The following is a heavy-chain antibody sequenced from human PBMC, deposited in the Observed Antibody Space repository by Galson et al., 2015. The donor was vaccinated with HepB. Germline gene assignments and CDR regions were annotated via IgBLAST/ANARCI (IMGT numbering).Heavy chain of an antibody. J-gene: IGHJ6*03. Sequence: SLRLSCAASGFTFDDYPINWVRQAPGKGLEWVSGISWKSDIMGYADSVRGRFTISRDNAKNSLHLQMHNLRAEDTALYYCARGRTRYCSTTSCAIMGVWSKGTTVTVSS. CDR3: ARGRTRYCSTTSCAIMGV. D-gene: IGHD2-2*01. CDR2: ISWKSDIM. V-gene: IGHV3-9*01. CDR1: GFTFDDYP.